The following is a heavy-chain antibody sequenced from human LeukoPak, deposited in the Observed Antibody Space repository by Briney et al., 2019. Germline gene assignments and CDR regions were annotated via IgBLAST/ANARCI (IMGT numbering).Heavy chain of an antibody. CDR2: IYTSGST. J-gene: IGHJ5*02. CDR3: ARQYSTNWYDDRGWFDP. V-gene: IGHV4-4*07. Sequence: PSETLSLTCTVSGGSISSYYWSWIRQPAGKGLEWIGRIYTSGSTNYNPSLKSRVTMSVDTSKNQFSLKLSSVTAADTAFYYCARQYSTNWYDDRGWFDPWGQGTLVTVSS. CDR1: GGSISSYY. D-gene: IGHD6-13*01.